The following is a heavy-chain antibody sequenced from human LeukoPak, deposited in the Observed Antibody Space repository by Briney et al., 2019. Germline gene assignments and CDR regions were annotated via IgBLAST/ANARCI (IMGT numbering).Heavy chain of an antibody. V-gene: IGHV4-38-2*02. CDR3: ARERDYSYYFDY. CDR2: IYHSGDS. D-gene: IGHD4-17*01. J-gene: IGHJ4*02. Sequence: SETLSLTCTVSGYSISSGYYWGRIRQSPGKGLEWIGSIYHSGDSYYSPSLKGRVTVSVDTSKNQFALKLRSVTASDTAVYYCARERDYSYYFDYWGQGVLVTVSS. CDR1: GYSISSGYY.